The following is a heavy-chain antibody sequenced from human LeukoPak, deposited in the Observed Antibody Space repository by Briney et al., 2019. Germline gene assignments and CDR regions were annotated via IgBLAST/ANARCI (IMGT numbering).Heavy chain of an antibody. CDR2: IHYSGST. V-gene: IGHV4-59*12. CDR1: GASISSYY. Sequence: SETLSLTCTVSGASISSYYWSWIRQPPGRGLEWIGFIHYSGSTNYNPSLKSRVTISVDKSKNQFSLKLSSVTAADTAVYYCARDYWFDPWGQGTLVTVSS. J-gene: IGHJ5*02. CDR3: ARDYWFDP.